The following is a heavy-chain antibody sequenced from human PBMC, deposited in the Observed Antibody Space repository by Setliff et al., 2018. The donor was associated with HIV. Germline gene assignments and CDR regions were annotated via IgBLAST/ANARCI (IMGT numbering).Heavy chain of an antibody. CDR2: VHSSATS. Sequence: SETLSLTCAVSGDSVSGYYWSWIRQSAGRGLEWIGRVHSSATSNYNPSLKGRVAMSVDTAKNQFSLKLTSVSAADTAVYYCARCYYDSSGPTDAFDIWGQGTVVTVSS. CDR1: GDSVSGYY. D-gene: IGHD3-22*01. CDR3: ARCYYDSSGPTDAFDI. V-gene: IGHV4-59*10. J-gene: IGHJ3*02.